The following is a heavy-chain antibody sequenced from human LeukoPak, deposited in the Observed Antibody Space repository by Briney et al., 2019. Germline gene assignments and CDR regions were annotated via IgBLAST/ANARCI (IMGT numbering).Heavy chain of an antibody. CDR3: ARVDNSAEAFDI. CDR1: GFTFSGYW. J-gene: IGHJ3*02. V-gene: IGHV3-7*01. D-gene: IGHD5-24*01. CDR2: IKQDGSEK. Sequence: AGGSLRLSCAASGFTFSGYWMSWVRQAPGKGLEWVANIKQDGSEKYYVDSVKGRFTISRDNAKNSLYLQMNSLRAEDTAVYYCARVDNSAEAFDIWGQGTMVTVSS.